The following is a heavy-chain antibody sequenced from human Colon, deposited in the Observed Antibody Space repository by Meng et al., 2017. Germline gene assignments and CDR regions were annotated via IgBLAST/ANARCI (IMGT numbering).Heavy chain of an antibody. D-gene: IGHD1-26*01. CDR3: ARSPYSGSALPFFDY. V-gene: IGHV4-30-4*01. J-gene: IGHJ4*02. CDR2: IYYSGST. CDR1: GDAFNSPDYY. Sequence: QVQLEESGQGLVKPSPTLSLTCTVSGDAFNSPDYYWSWTRQPPEKGLEWIWYIYYSGSTYYNPSLKSRVSISGDTSNKQFSLKFTSVTAADTAVYYCARSPYSGSALPFFDYWGQGSLVTVSS.